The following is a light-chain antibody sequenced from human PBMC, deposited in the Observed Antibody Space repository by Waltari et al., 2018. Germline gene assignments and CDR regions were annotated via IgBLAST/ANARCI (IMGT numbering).Light chain of an antibody. J-gene: IGLJ2*01. CDR2: LNT. CDR1: SSTIEAGYD. Sequence: QSVLPQPPSVSRASEQRVPIPCTRSSSTIEAGYDLHWYQQLPGTAPKLLIYLNTHRPSGVPDRFSGSRSGTSASLAITGLQAEDEADYYCQSYDSGHLVFGGGTKLTVL. V-gene: IGLV1-40*01. CDR3: QSYDSGHLV.